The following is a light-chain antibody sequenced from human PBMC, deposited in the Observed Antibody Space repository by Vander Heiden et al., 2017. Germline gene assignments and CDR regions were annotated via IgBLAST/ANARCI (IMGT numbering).Light chain of an antibody. Sequence: DIVMTQSPDSLAVSLGERATIHCKSSQSVLYSSNNKNYLAWYQQKPGQPPKLLIYWASTRESGVPDRFSGSGSGTDFTLTISSLQAEDVAVYYCQQYYSTPLITFGPGTKVDIK. V-gene: IGKV4-1*01. J-gene: IGKJ3*01. CDR1: QSVLYSSNNKNY. CDR2: WAS. CDR3: QQYYSTPLIT.